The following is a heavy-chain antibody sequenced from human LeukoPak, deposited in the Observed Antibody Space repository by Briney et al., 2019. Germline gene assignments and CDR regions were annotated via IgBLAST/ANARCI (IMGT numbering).Heavy chain of an antibody. CDR3: ARRVGQRTTVDY. CDR2: INHSGST. V-gene: IGHV4-34*01. D-gene: IGHD4-11*01. J-gene: IGHJ4*02. Sequence: SETLSLXCAVYGGSFSGYYWSWSRQSPGKGLEWIGEINHSGSTNYNPSLKSRVTISVDTSKNQFSLKLSSVTAADTAVYYCARRVGQRTTVDYWGQGTLVTVSS. CDR1: GGSFSGYY.